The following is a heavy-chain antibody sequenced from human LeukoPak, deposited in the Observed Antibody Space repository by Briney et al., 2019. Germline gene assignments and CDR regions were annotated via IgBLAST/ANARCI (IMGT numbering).Heavy chain of an antibody. Sequence: GESLRLSCAASGFTFSSYAMSWVRQAPGKGLEWVSAISGSGGSTYYADSVKGRFTISRDNSKNTLYLQMNSLRAEDTAVYYCAKDHGDYGAGPVDYWGQGTLVTVSS. CDR3: AKDHGDYGAGPVDY. CDR1: GFTFSSYA. J-gene: IGHJ4*02. V-gene: IGHV3-23*01. CDR2: ISGSGGST. D-gene: IGHD4-17*01.